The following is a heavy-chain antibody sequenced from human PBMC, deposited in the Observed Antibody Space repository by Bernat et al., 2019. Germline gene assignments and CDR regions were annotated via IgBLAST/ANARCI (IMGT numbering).Heavy chain of an antibody. J-gene: IGHJ3*02. CDR1: GFSFSGYG. V-gene: IGHV3-33*01. CDR3: ARDFLGTIMLPGAADI. Sequence: VQLVESGGGLVQPGGSLRLSCAASGFSFSGYGMHWVRQAPGKGLEWVAVIWSGGSNKYYADFVKGRFTISRDNSQNTLLLQMNSLRAEDTAVYFCARDFLGTIMLPGAADIWVHGTIVTVSS. D-gene: IGHD5-24*01. CDR2: IWSGGSNK.